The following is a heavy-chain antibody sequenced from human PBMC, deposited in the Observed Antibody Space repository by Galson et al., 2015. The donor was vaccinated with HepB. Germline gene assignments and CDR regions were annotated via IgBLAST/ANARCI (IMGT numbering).Heavy chain of an antibody. CDR2: TYYRSKWHN. D-gene: IGHD3-22*01. V-gene: IGHV6-1*01. J-gene: IGHJ3*02. Sequence: CAISGDSVSSDGATWNWIRQSPPRGLEWLGRTYYRSKWHNDYALSVKSRISINADTSKNQISLQLNSVSPEDTAVYYCARVPLLFVDAVGYDAFDIWGQGTLVTVSS. CDR1: GDSVSSDGAT. CDR3: ARVPLLFVDAVGYDAFDI.